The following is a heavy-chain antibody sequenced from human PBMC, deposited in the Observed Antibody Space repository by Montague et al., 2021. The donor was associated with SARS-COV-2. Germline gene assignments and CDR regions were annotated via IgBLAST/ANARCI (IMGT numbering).Heavy chain of an antibody. CDR3: ARWDPQTLTLIGLRGKSASDY. D-gene: IGHD4-23*01. Sequence: SETLSLTCAVYGGSFSGYYWTWIRQSPGKGLEWIAEINHSGTTNXNFNLSLRSRATISVDTSKSQFSLKLSSVTAADTGVYYCARWDPQTLTLIGLRGKSASDYWGQGTLVTVSS. CDR1: GGSFSGYY. J-gene: IGHJ4*02. V-gene: IGHV4-34*01. CDR2: INHSGTT.